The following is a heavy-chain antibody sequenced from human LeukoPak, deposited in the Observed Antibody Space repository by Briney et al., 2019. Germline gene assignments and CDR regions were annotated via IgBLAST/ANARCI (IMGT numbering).Heavy chain of an antibody. CDR3: ARGVVVTADEPYFDY. V-gene: IGHV4-59*08. CDR1: GGSISSYY. CDR2: IYYSGST. J-gene: IGHJ4*02. Sequence: SETLSLICTVSGGSISSYYWSWIRQPPGKGLEWIGYIYYSGSTNYNPSLKSRVTISVDTSKNQFSLKLSSVTAADTAVYYCARGVVVTADEPYFDYWGQGTLVTVSS. D-gene: IGHD2-21*02.